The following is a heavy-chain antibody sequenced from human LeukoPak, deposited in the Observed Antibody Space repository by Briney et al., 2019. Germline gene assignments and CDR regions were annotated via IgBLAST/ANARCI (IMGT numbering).Heavy chain of an antibody. D-gene: IGHD3-10*01. Sequence: GESLKISCKGSGYSFTGYWTGGVRQLPGKGLEWMGIIYPGDSDTRYSPSFQGQVTISADKSISTAYLQWSSLKASDTAMYYCASTYYYGSGSYYPGWGQGTLVTVSS. CDR2: IYPGDSDT. CDR1: GYSFTGYW. CDR3: ASTYYYGSGSYYPG. V-gene: IGHV5-51*01. J-gene: IGHJ4*02.